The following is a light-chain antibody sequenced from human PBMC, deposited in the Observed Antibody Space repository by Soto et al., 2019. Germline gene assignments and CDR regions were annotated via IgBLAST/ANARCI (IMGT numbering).Light chain of an antibody. Sequence: EIVLQPSPATVSLSPGATATLSCRASHSVSSSLAGYQQKPRQAPRLLIYGASTRATGIPARFSGSGPGTDVTLTIRRLEPEDVAVYYCQKYGSSPRWTVGQGNKVDIK. CDR2: GAS. V-gene: IGKV3-20*01. CDR3: QKYGSSPRWT. CDR1: HSVSSS. J-gene: IGKJ1*01.